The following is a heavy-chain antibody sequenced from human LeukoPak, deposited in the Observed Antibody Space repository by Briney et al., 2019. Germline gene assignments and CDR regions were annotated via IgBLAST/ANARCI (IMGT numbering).Heavy chain of an antibody. J-gene: IGHJ4*02. V-gene: IGHV3-33*01. D-gene: IGHD6-13*01. Sequence: PGRSLRLSCATSGXTFNNYGMHWVRQTPGKGLEWVAAIWYDGTTRFYADSVKGRFTISRDNSKNTLHLQMNSLRVEDTAVYYCARDSAGTVDYWGQGTVVTVSS. CDR3: ARDSAGTVDY. CDR2: IWYDGTTR. CDR1: GXTFNNYG.